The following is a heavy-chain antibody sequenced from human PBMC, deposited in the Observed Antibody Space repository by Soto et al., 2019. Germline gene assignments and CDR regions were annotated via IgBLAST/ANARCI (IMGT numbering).Heavy chain of an antibody. CDR1: GFTFSTYW. CDR2: ISTDESST. D-gene: IGHD3-16*01. Sequence: SLRLSCAASGFTFSTYWMHWVRQAPGKGLVWVSRISTDESSTYHADSVKGRFTISRDNAKSTLYLQMSSLRAEDTAVYYCATGSYAYALNIWGQGTMVTVSS. J-gene: IGHJ3*02. V-gene: IGHV3-74*01. CDR3: ATGSYAYALNI.